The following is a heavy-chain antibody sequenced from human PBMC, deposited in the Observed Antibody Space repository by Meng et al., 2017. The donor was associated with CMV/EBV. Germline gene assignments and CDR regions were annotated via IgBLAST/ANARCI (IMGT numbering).Heavy chain of an antibody. D-gene: IGHD2-2*03. Sequence: CKASGYTCTSYGISWVRQAPGQGREWMGWISAYNGNTNYAQKLQGRVTMTTDTSTSTAYMELRSLRSDDTAVYYCARWGVDIGFDPWGQGTLVTVSS. CDR3: ARWGVDIGFDP. J-gene: IGHJ5*02. CDR1: GYTCTSYG. CDR2: ISAYNGNT. V-gene: IGHV1-18*01.